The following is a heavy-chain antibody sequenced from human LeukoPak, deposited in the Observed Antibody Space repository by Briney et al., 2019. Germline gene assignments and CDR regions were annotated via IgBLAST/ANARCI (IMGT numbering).Heavy chain of an antibody. CDR3: ARDYVGSGYYYETSGYAFDI. D-gene: IGHD3-22*01. CDR2: IYYSGTT. CDR1: GGSVYSGDFY. J-gene: IGHJ3*02. Sequence: PSETLSLTCTVSGGSVYSGDFYWSWIRQRPGKGLEWIGYIYYSGTTYYSPSLKSRVTISLDTSKNQFSLKLSSVTAADTAIYYCARDYVGSGYYYETSGYAFDIWGQGTMVTVSS. V-gene: IGHV4-31*03.